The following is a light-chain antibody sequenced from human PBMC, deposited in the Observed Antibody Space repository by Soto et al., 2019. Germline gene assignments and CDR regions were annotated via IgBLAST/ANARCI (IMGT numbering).Light chain of an antibody. V-gene: IGKV3-11*01. CDR1: QSVSSY. Sequence: EIVLTQSPATLSLSPGDRATLSCRASQSVSSYLAWYQQKPGQAPRLLVYDASNRATGIPARFSGSGSGTDFTLTISSLEPEDFAVYYCQQRSHGLTFGGGTKVDIK. CDR2: DAS. CDR3: QQRSHGLT. J-gene: IGKJ4*01.